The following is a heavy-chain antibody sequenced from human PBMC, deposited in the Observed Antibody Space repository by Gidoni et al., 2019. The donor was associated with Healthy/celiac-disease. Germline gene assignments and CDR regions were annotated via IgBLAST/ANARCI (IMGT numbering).Heavy chain of an antibody. CDR1: GFTFSSYA. Sequence: QVQLVESGGGVVQPGRSLRLSCAASGFTFSSYAMHWVRQAPGKGLEWVAVISYDGSNKYYADSVKGRFTISRDNSKNTLYLQMNSLRAEDTAVYYCARGSMSGYYTGARPFDYWGQGTLVTVSS. D-gene: IGHD3-3*01. V-gene: IGHV3-30-3*01. J-gene: IGHJ4*02. CDR2: ISYDGSNK. CDR3: ARGSMSGYYTGARPFDY.